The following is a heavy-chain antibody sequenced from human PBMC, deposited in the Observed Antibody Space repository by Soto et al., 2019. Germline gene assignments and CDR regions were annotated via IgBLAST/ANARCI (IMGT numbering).Heavy chain of an antibody. J-gene: IGHJ4*02. D-gene: IGHD3-22*01. CDR1: GFTFSSYG. CDR2: IYYDGSNK. V-gene: IGHV3-33*01. CDR3: ARDSKDDSSDYYAGFDY. Sequence: QVQLVESGGGVVQPGRSLRLSCAVSGFTFSSYGMNWVRQAPGKGLEWVAAIYYDGSNKYYADSVRGRFTISRDNFKNTLYLHMNSLRAEDMAVYYCARDSKDDSSDYYAGFDYWGQGTLVTVSS.